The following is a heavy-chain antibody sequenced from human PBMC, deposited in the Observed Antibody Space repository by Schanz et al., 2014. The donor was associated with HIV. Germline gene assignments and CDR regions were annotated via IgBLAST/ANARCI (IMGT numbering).Heavy chain of an antibody. Sequence: QLQLQESGSGLVKPSQTLSLTCAVSGGSLSSGGSYSWSWVRKPPGKGLEWIGHIYHTGGASYTPPHKSRVTMSVDKSKNQCSQKLTSVTAADTAVYYCARGPSGGLTPSRGMDVWGQGTTVTVSS. D-gene: IGHD1-26*01. CDR2: IYHTGGA. CDR1: GGSLSSGGSYS. J-gene: IGHJ6*02. V-gene: IGHV4-30-2*01. CDR3: ARGPSGGLTPSRGMDV.